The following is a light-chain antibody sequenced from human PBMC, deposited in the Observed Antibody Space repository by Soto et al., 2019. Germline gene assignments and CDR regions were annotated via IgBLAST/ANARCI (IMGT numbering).Light chain of an antibody. CDR3: QQGRTSPFS. V-gene: IGKV1-12*01. Sequence: DIQMTQSPSLVSASVGDRVTLTCRASQYISTWLAWYQQRLGEAPRLLIFSASTLKNGVPARFSGSGSGTDFTLTISGLQPEDFATYYCQQGRTSPFSFGPGTKV. CDR1: QYISTW. CDR2: SAS. J-gene: IGKJ3*01.